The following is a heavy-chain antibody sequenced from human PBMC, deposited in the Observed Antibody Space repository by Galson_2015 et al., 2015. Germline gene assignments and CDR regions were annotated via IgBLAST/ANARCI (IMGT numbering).Heavy chain of an antibody. CDR1: GFTFSSYA. V-gene: IGHV3-30-3*01. CDR2: ISYDGSNK. Sequence: SLRLSCAASGFTFSSYAMHWVRQALGKGLEWVAVISYDGSNKYYADSVKGRFTISRDNSKNTLYLQMNSLRAEDTAVYYCARGLKGFDYWGQGTLVTVSS. CDR3: ARGLKGFDY. J-gene: IGHJ4*02.